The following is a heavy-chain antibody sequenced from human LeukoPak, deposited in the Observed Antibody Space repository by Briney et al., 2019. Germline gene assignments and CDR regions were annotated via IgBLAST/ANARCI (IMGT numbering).Heavy chain of an antibody. CDR2: INPNSGGT. V-gene: IGHV1-2*06. CDR1: GYTFTGYY. CDR3: ARDSPARGSDAFDI. D-gene: IGHD3-10*01. J-gene: IGHJ3*02. Sequence: ASVKVSCKASGYTFTGYYMHWVRQAPGQGLEWMGRINPNSGGTNYAQKFQGRVTMNRDTSISTAYMELSRLRSDDTAVYYCARDSPARGSDAFDIWGQGTMVTVSS.